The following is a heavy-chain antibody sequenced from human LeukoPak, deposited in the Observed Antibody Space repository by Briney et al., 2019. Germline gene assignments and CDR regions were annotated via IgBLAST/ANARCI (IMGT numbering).Heavy chain of an antibody. CDR1: GFIFSSYG. CDR3: ARDPSSNRYNWFDP. V-gene: IGHV3-48*02. CDR2: ISNSGTTI. Sequence: GGSLRLSCAASGFIFSSYGMNWVRQAPGKGLEWISYISNSGTTIYYAGSVQGRFTISRDNAQNSLYLQMDSLTDEDTAVYYCARDPSSNRYNWFDPWGQGTLVTVSS. D-gene: IGHD1-14*01. J-gene: IGHJ5*02.